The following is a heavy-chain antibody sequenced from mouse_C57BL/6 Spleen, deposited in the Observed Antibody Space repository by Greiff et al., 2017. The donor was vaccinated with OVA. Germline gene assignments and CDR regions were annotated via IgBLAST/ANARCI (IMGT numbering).Heavy chain of an antibody. J-gene: IGHJ4*01. Sequence: QVQLQQPGAELVKPGASVKLSCKASGYTFTSYWLHWVKQRPGKGLEWIGMIHPNSGSTNYNEKFKSKATLTVDKSSSTAYMQLSSLTSEDSAVYYCARSRLPYYARDYWGQGTSVTVSS. CDR1: GYTFTSYW. CDR3: ARSRLPYYARDY. CDR2: IHPNSGST. V-gene: IGHV1-64*01.